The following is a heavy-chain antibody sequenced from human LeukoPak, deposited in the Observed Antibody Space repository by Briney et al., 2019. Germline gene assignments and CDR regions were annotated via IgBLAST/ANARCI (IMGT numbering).Heavy chain of an antibody. CDR2: IGSSGSTI. CDR3: AREPYSSGLDY. Sequence: PGGSLRLSCAASGFTFSSYEMNWARQAPGKGLEWVSYIGSSGSTIYYADSVKGRFTISRDNAKNSLYLQMNSLRAEDTAVYYCAREPYSSGLDYWGQGTLVTVSS. D-gene: IGHD6-19*01. V-gene: IGHV3-48*03. CDR1: GFTFSSYE. J-gene: IGHJ4*02.